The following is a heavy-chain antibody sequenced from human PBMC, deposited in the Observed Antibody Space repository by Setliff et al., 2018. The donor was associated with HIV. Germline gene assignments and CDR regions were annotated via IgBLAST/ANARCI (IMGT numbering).Heavy chain of an antibody. CDR3: ARYTSKVDWFDP. CDR2: IHYNGRT. Sequence: SETLSLTCTVSGDSITNDDYYWGWIRQPPGKGLEWIAIIHYNGRTYYDPSLKSRVTIFVDTSKTQFYLKLGSVTASDTAVYYCARYTSKVDWFDPWGQGTQVTVSS. J-gene: IGHJ5*02. D-gene: IGHD2-2*02. CDR1: GDSITNDDYY. V-gene: IGHV4-39*01.